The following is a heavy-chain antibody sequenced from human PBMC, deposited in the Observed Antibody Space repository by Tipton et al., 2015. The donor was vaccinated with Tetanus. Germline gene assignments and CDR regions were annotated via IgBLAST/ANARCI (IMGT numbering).Heavy chain of an antibody. V-gene: IGHV3-48*04. D-gene: IGHD6-25*01. Sequence: LSLTCAGSGFNFHSYSMNWVRQAPGKGLEWIACFSTYRKTIYYADAVKGRFTISRDNAKNSLYLQMNSLRAEDTAVYYCASGSALDYWGQGTLVTVSS. J-gene: IGHJ4*02. CDR3: ASGSALDY. CDR1: GFNFHSYS. CDR2: FSTYRKTI.